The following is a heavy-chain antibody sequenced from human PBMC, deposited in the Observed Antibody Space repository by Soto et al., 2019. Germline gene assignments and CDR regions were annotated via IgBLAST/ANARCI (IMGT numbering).Heavy chain of an antibody. CDR2: MNPNSGNT. V-gene: IGHV1-8*02. Sequence: GASVKVSCKASGYTFTSYGISWVRQATGQGLEWMGWMNPNSGNTGYAQRFQGRVTMTRNTSISTAYMELSSLRSEDTAVYYCARGPPPFWSGYVFSYYYYMDVWGKGTTVTVSS. CDR1: GYTFTSYG. CDR3: ARGPPPFWSGYVFSYYYYMDV. J-gene: IGHJ6*03. D-gene: IGHD3-3*01.